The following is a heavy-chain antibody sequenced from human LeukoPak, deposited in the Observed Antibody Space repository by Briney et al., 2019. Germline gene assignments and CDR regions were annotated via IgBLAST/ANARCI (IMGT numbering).Heavy chain of an antibody. D-gene: IGHD3-3*01. Sequence: GGSLRLSCAASGFTFSSYSMNWVRQAPGKGLEWVSSISSSSSYIYYADSVKGRFTISRDNAKNSLYLQMNSPRAEDTAVYYCARESVVGGEGDDFWSGYNWFDPWGQGTLVTVSS. J-gene: IGHJ5*02. CDR2: ISSSSSYI. CDR1: GFTFSSYS. CDR3: ARESVVGGEGDDFWSGYNWFDP. V-gene: IGHV3-21*01.